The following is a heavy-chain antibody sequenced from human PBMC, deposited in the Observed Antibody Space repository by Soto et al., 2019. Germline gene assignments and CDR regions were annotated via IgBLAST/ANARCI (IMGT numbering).Heavy chain of an antibody. CDR3: AKDQGYYDSTDYFGMDV. CDR2: ISYDGSNK. D-gene: IGHD3-22*01. Sequence: GGSLRLSCAASGFTFSGYGMHWVRQAPGKGLEWVAVISYDGSNKYYADSVKGRFTISRDNSKNTLYLQMNSLRAEDTAVYYCAKDQGYYDSTDYFGMDVWGQGTTVTVSS. J-gene: IGHJ6*02. V-gene: IGHV3-30*18. CDR1: GFTFSGYG.